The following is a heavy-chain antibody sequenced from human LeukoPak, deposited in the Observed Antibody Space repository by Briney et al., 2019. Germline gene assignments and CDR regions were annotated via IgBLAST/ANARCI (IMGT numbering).Heavy chain of an antibody. D-gene: IGHD5-24*01. CDR1: GGSISSNSYY. J-gene: IGHJ3*02. CDR2: IYYSGST. CDR3: ARHGWLQFTSDAFDI. V-gene: IGHV4-39*01. Sequence: SETLSLTCTVSGGSISSNSYYWGWIRQPPGKGLEWIGSIYYSGSTYYNPSLKSRVTISVDTSKNQFSLKLSSVTAADTAVYYCARHGWLQFTSDAFDIWGQGTMVTVSS.